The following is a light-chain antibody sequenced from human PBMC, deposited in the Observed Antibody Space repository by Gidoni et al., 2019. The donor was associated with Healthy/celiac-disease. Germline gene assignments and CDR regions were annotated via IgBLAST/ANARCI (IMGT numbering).Light chain of an antibody. CDR3: MQALQTPLT. CDR1: QSLLHSNGYNY. V-gene: IGKV2-28*01. J-gene: IGKJ4*01. CDR2: LGS. Sequence: EIVMTPSPLSLPVTPGEPASIACRSSQSLLHSNGYNYLDWYLQKPGQSPQLLIYLGSNRASGVPDRFSGSGSGTDVTLKSSRVEAEDVGFYYCMQALQTPLTFGGGTKVEIK.